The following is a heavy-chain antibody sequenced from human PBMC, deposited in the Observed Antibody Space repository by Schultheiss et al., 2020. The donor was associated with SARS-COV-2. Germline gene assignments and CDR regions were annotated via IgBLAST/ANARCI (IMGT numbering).Heavy chain of an antibody. V-gene: IGHV4-39*02. CDR3: ARKRFLEWVLGAFDI. Sequence: GSLRLSCAVSGGSISDSRYFWGWIRQTPGKGLEWIGSVFFSEISSYKSSLKSRVTISVDTSKNRFSLNLHSVTAADTAVYYCARKRFLEWVLGAFDIWGQGTVVTVSS. J-gene: IGHJ3*02. D-gene: IGHD3-3*01. CDR1: GGSISDSRYF. CDR2: VFFSEIS.